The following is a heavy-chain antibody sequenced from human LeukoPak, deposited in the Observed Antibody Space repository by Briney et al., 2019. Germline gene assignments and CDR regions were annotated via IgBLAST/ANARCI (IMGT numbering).Heavy chain of an antibody. Sequence: SETLSLTCTVSGGSISSYYWSWIRQPPGKGLEWIGYIYYSGSTNYNPSLKSRVTISVDTSKNQFSLKLSSVTAADTAVYYCASIIVATPLYYYGMDVWGQGTTVTVSS. CDR1: GGSISSYY. CDR3: ASIIVATPLYYYGMDV. V-gene: IGHV4-59*01. CDR2: IYYSGST. J-gene: IGHJ6*02. D-gene: IGHD5-12*01.